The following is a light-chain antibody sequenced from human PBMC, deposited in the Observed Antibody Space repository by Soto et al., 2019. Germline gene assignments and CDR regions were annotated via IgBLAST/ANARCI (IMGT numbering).Light chain of an antibody. CDR1: QSVSSK. CDR2: GAS. CDR3: HQYGSSPRT. V-gene: IGKV3-15*01. Sequence: ETVMTQSPATLSVSPGERVTLSCRASQSVSSKLAWYQRKPGQAPRLLIYGASTRATGIPARFSGSGSGTEFTLTISRLEPEDFAVYYCHQYGSSPRTFGQGTKVDIK. J-gene: IGKJ1*01.